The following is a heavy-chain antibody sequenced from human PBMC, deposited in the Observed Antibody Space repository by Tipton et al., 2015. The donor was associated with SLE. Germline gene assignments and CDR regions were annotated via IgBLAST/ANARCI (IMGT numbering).Heavy chain of an antibody. V-gene: IGHV4-31*03. CDR3: ARVQRSRYGVFDY. J-gene: IGHJ4*02. CDR2: IYSSGNP. Sequence: GLVKPSETLSLTCTVSGDSISNGDYCWNWIRQYPGKGLEWIGYIYSSGNPYYNPSLKSRVTISVDTSKNQFALELNSVTAADTAIYLCARVQRSRYGVFDYWRQGPPVVVSS. CDR1: GDSISNGDYC. D-gene: IGHD5-24*01.